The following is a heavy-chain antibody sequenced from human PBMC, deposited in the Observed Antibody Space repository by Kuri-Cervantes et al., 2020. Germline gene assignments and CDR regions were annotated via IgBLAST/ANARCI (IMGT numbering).Heavy chain of an antibody. CDR2: ITDSSDAI. CDR3: GQGSSGWPYYFDY. J-gene: IGHJ4*02. V-gene: IGHV3-48*01. D-gene: IGHD6-19*01. Sequence: GGSLRLSCAASGFTFSTYNMNWVRQAPGKGLEWISYITDSSDAIYYADSVKGRFTISRDNAKNSLYLQMHSLRAEDAAVYYCGQGSSGWPYYFDYWGQGTLVIVSS. CDR1: GFTFSTYN.